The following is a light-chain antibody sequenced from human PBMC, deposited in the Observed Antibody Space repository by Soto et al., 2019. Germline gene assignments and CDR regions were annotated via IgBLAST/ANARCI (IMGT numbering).Light chain of an antibody. J-gene: IGKJ1*01. V-gene: IGKV3-20*01. CDR3: QQYSRSPRT. Sequence: EIVMTQSPATLSLSPGERATLSCRASQIVDGNSLTWYQQKPGHAPRVLFYAASNRATGTPDRFSGSGSGTDFTLTISRLEPEDVAVYYCQQYSRSPRTFGQGTKVEMK. CDR2: AAS. CDR1: QIVDGNS.